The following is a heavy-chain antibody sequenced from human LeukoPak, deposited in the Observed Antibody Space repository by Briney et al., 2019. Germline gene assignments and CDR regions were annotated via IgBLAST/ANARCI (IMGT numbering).Heavy chain of an antibody. Sequence: GSSVKVSCKASGGTFSNYAISWVRQAPGQGLEWKGGIIPIFGTANYAQKFQGRVTITADESTSTAYMELSSLRSEDTAVYYCARDDTESPLGAAWGQGTLVTVSS. CDR1: GGTFSNYA. D-gene: IGHD4/OR15-4a*01. V-gene: IGHV1-69*01. CDR3: ARDDTESPLGAA. CDR2: IIPIFGTA. J-gene: IGHJ5*02.